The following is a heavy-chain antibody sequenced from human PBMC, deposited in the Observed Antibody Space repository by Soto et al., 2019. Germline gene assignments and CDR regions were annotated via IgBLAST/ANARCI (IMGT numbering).Heavy chain of an antibody. V-gene: IGHV3-30-3*01. CDR1: GFTFSSYA. CDR3: ARETYSSGWTPTFDY. CDR2: ISYDGSNK. D-gene: IGHD6-19*01. J-gene: IGHJ4*02. Sequence: QVQLVESGGGVVQPGRSLRLSCAAAGFTFSSYAMHWVRQAPGKGLEWVAVISYDGSNKYYADSVKSRFTISRENSKNTLYLQMNSMRAEDTAVYYCARETYSSGWTPTFDYWGQGTLVTVSS.